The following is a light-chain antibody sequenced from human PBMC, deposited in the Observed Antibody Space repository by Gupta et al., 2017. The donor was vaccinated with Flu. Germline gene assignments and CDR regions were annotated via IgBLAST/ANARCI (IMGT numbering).Light chain of an antibody. CDR1: SGPSSYA. Sequence: QLVLTQSPSASASLGASVKLTCTLSSGPSSYAIAWHQPQPAKGPRNWMQLNSDGSHSKGAGTPDRSSGSSSGAERYLTIASLQAEAEDDYYCQTGGTGSWVFGGGTKLTVL. CDR2: LNSDGSH. CDR3: QTGGTGSWV. J-gene: IGLJ3*02. V-gene: IGLV4-69*01.